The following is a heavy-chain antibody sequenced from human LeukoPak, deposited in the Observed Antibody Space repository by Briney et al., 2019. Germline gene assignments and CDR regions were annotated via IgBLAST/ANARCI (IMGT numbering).Heavy chain of an antibody. V-gene: IGHV3-30*18. Sequence: GRSLRLSCAASGFTFSSYGMHWVRQAPGKGLEWVAVISYDGSNKYYADSVKGRFTISRDNSKNTLYLQMNSLRAEDTAVYYCAKDQYSSSDGMDVWDQGTTVTVSS. CDR1: GFTFSSYG. CDR3: AKDQYSSSDGMDV. D-gene: IGHD6-6*01. J-gene: IGHJ6*02. CDR2: ISYDGSNK.